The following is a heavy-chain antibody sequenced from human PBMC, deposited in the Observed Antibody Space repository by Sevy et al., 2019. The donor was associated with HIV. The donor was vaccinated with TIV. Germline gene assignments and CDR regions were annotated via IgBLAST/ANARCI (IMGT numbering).Heavy chain of an antibody. V-gene: IGHV3-20*04. CDR1: GFTFDDYG. J-gene: IGHJ3*02. Sequence: GGSLRLSCAASGFTFDDYGMSWVRQAPGKGLEWVSGINWNGGSTGYADSVKGRFTISRDNAKNSLYLPMNSLRAEDTALYYCARGQMGSSGYDDAFDIWGQGTMVTVSS. CDR2: INWNGGST. D-gene: IGHD3-22*01. CDR3: ARGQMGSSGYDDAFDI.